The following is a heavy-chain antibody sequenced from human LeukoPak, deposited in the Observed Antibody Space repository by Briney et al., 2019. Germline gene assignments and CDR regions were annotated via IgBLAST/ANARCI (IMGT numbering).Heavy chain of an antibody. CDR2: INWNGGST. CDR3: ASGYCSGTSCYTGFNYFDY. D-gene: IGHD2-2*02. CDR1: GFTFDDYG. V-gene: IGHV3-20*04. Sequence: PGGSLRLSCAASGFTFDDYGMSWVRQAPGKGLEWVSGINWNGGSTGYADSVKGRFTISRDNAKNSLYLQMNSLRDEDTAIYYCASGYCSGTSCYTGFNYFDYWGQGTLVTVSS. J-gene: IGHJ4*02.